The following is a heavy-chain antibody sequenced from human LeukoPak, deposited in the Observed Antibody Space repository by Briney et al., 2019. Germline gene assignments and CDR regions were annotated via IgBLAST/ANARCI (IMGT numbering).Heavy chain of an antibody. CDR1: GGSISSGGYY. CDR3: ARRVVVPAAYYYYGMDV. V-gene: IGHV4-31*03. J-gene: IGHJ6*02. D-gene: IGHD2-2*01. CDR2: IYYSGST. Sequence: SETLSLTCTVSGGSISSGGYYWSWIRQHPGKGLEWIGYIYYSGSTYYNPSLKSRVTIPVDTSKNQFSLKLSSVTAADTAVYYCARRVVVPAAYYYYGMDVWGQGTTVTVSS.